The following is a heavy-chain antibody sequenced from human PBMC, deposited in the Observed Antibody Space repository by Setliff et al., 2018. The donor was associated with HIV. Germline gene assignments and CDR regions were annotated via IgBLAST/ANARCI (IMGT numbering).Heavy chain of an antibody. CDR2: IYTSGST. Sequence: PSETLSLTCTVSGGSISSYYWSWIRQPPGKGLEWIGYIYTSGSTNYNPSLKSRVTISVDTSKNQFSLKLSSVTAADTAVYYCARNSFDYVEEEWGQGTQVTVSS. V-gene: IGHV4-4*08. CDR1: GGSISSYY. J-gene: IGHJ4*02. CDR3: ARNSFDYVEEE. D-gene: IGHD3-9*01.